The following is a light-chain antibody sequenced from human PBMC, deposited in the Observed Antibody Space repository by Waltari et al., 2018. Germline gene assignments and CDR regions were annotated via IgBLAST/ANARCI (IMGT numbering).Light chain of an antibody. V-gene: IGLV1-44*01. CDR2: RND. Sequence: QSVLTQPPSASGAPGQRVTISCSGSTSNLGDNVVNWYQQIPGTAPKRLIYRNDLRPAGVPGRFSGAKSGTSASLAISGLQSEDEGVYYCASWDDSPVGRWVFGGGTKLTVL. J-gene: IGLJ3*02. CDR3: ASWDDSPVGRWV. CDR1: TSNLGDNV.